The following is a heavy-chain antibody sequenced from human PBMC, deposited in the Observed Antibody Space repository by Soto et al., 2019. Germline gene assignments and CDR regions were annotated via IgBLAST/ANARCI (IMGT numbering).Heavy chain of an antibody. CDR1: GYTFTSYA. V-gene: IGHV1-3*01. Sequence: GASVKVSCKASGYTFTSYAMHWVRQAPGQRLEWMGWINAGNANTKYSQKFQGRVTITRDTSASTAYMELSSLRSEDTAVYYCARNLLNSAILPGYDMPYYFDSWGQGPLVTVPP. CDR3: ARNLLNSAILPGYDMPYYFDS. J-gene: IGHJ4*02. CDR2: INAGNANT. D-gene: IGHD3-9*01.